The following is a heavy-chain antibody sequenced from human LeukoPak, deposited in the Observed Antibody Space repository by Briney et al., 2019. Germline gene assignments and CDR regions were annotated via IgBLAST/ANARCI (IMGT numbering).Heavy chain of an antibody. CDR2: IYSGGST. CDR3: ARLDRIAVAGIVTGGNAFDI. D-gene: IGHD6-19*01. CDR1: GFTVSSNY. J-gene: IGHJ3*02. V-gene: IGHV3-53*01. Sequence: GGSLRLSCAASGFTVSSNYMSWVRQAPGKGLEWVSVIYSGGSTYYADSVKGRFTISRDNSKNTLYLQMNSLRAEDTAVYYCARLDRIAVAGIVTGGNAFDIWGQGTMVTVSS.